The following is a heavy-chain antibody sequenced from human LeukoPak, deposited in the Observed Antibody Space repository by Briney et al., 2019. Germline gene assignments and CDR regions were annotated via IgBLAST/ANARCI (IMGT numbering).Heavy chain of an antibody. CDR2: IHYRGAT. V-gene: IGHV4-34*01. J-gene: IGHJ2*01. CDR1: GGSFTGYY. D-gene: IGHD3-3*02. Sequence: PSETLSLTCAVSGGSFTGYYWSWIRQAPGKGLEWIGEIHYRGATNYKPSLRSRVTISRDTSENQFSLKLSSVTAADTAVYYCARGIFEYYYFDLWGRGTLVTVSS. CDR3: ARGIFEYYYFDL.